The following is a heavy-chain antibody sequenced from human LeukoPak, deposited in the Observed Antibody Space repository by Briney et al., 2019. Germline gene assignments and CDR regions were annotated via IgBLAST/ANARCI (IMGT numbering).Heavy chain of an antibody. CDR3: VGDHSAHPAFFDY. D-gene: IGHD2-2*01. J-gene: IGHJ4*02. Sequence: SETLSLTCTVSGFFIGSGYYWGWIRQPPGKGLEWIGSIYHGGTTVYNPSLKSRISSSVDTSKNQFSLILTSMTAADTAVYFCVGDHSAHPAFFDYWGQGALVTVSS. V-gene: IGHV4-38-2*02. CDR2: IYHGGTT. CDR1: GFFIGSGYY.